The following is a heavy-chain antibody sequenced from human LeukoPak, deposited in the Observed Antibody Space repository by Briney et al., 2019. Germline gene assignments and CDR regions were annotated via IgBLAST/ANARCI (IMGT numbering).Heavy chain of an antibody. D-gene: IGHD6-19*01. CDR1: GYSFITYS. Sequence: GASVKVSCKTSGYSFITYSINWVRQAPGQGLEWMGWISGYSGNTNYAQKLQGRVTMTIDTSTGTAYMELGSLRSDDTAVYYCARGHSSGRDYYFDYWGQGTLVTVSS. V-gene: IGHV1-18*01. CDR3: ARGHSSGRDYYFDY. CDR2: ISGYSGNT. J-gene: IGHJ4*02.